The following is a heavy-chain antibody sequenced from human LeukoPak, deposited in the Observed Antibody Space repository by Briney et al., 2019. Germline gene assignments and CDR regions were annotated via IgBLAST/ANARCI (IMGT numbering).Heavy chain of an antibody. CDR2: IIPIFGTA. CDR1: GGTFSSYA. CDR3: ARDERDVVVVPGAMPY. D-gene: IGHD2-2*01. J-gene: IGHJ4*02. Sequence: SVKVSCKASGGTFSSYAISWVRQAPGQGLEWMGGIIPIFGTANYAQKFQGRVTMTRDTSTTTVYMELSSLRSDDTAMYYCARDERDVVVVPGAMPYWGQGTLVTVSS. V-gene: IGHV1-69*05.